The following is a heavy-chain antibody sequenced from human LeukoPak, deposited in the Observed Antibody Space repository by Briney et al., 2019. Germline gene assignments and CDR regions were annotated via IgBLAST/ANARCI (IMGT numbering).Heavy chain of an antibody. CDR3: ARDPRLFVRFGGEDFDY. CDR2: INSDGSST. J-gene: IGHJ4*02. Sequence: QAGGSLRLSCAASVFTFSSYWMHWVRQAPGKGLVWVSRINSDGSSTSYADSVKGRFTISRDNAKNTLYLQMNSLRAEDTAVYYCARDPRLFVRFGGEDFDYWGQGTLVTVSS. D-gene: IGHD3-10*01. CDR1: VFTFSSYW. V-gene: IGHV3-74*01.